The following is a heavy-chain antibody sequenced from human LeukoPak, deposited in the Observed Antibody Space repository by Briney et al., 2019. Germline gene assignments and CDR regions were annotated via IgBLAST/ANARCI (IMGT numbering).Heavy chain of an antibody. J-gene: IGHJ6*02. D-gene: IGHD6-13*01. CDR1: GITFSRYT. CDR2: ISYDGSNK. CDR3: AGEVLAAALYPYGMDV. V-gene: IGHV3-30-3*01. Sequence: PGGSLRLSCAASGITFSRYTIHWVRQAPGKGLEWVAVISYDGSNKFYADSVKGRFTISRDNSKNTLYLQMNSLRAEDTAVYYCAGEVLAAALYPYGMDVWGQGTTVTVSS.